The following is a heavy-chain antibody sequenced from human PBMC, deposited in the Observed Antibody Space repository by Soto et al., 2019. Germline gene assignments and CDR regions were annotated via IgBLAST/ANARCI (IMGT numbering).Heavy chain of an antibody. V-gene: IGHV3-23*01. CDR3: TVQTYYYDSSGYWHX. D-gene: IGHD3-22*01. CDR1: GFTFSSYA. J-gene: IGHJ5*02. CDR2: ISGSGGST. Sequence: GGSLRLSCAASGFTFSSYAMSWVRQAPGKGLEWVSAISGSGGSTYYADSVKGRFTISRDNSKNTLYLQMNSLRAEDTAVYYCTVQTYYYDSSGYWHXWGQGTLVTVSX.